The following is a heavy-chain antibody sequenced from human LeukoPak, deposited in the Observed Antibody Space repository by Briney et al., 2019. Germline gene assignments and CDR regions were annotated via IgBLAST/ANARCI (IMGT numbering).Heavy chain of an antibody. Sequence: PSETLSLTCAVYGGSFSGYYWSWVRQPPGKGMKWLGEINHSGSTNYNPSLKSRVTISVDTSKNQFSLKLSSVTAADTAVYYCASPGYCSGGSCRKPFDYWGQGTLVTVSS. V-gene: IGHV4-34*01. D-gene: IGHD2-15*01. CDR2: INHSGST. CDR3: ASPGYCSGGSCRKPFDY. CDR1: GGSFSGYY. J-gene: IGHJ4*02.